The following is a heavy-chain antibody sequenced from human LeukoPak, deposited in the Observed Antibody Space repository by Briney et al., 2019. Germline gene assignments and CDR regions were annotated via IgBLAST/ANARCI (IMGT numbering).Heavy chain of an antibody. CDR1: GGPISSYY. CDR2: MYYSGYT. CDR3: ARYSYSSGFDY. J-gene: IGHJ4*02. V-gene: IGHV4-59*01. D-gene: IGHD6-19*01. Sequence: PSGTLSLTCTVSGGPISSYYWSWIRQPTGMGLEWIGYMYYSGYTNYNPSLKSRVTTSVDMSKNQFSLKLSSVTAADTAVYYCARYSYSSGFDYWGQGTLVTVSS.